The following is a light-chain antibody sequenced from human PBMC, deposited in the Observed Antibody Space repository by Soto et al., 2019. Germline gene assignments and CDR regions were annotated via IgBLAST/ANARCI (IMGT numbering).Light chain of an antibody. CDR1: SSDVGGYNY. CDR3: SSYTSSKTGV. Sequence: QSVLTQPRSVSGSPGQSVTISCTGTSSDVGGYNYVSWYQQHPGRAPKLMIYEVSDRPSGVSNRFSGSKSGNTASLTISGLQAEDEADYYCSSYTSSKTGVFGGGTQLTVL. V-gene: IGLV2-14*01. CDR2: EVS. J-gene: IGLJ3*02.